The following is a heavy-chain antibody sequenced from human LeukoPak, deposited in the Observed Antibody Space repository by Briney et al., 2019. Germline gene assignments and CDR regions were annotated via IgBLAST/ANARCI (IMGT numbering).Heavy chain of an antibody. D-gene: IGHD5/OR15-5a*01. J-gene: IGHJ4*02. CDR2: IYSGGST. V-gene: IGHV3-53*01. CDR3: AKDSRGSSVRVFDY. Sequence: GGSLRLSCAASGFTVSSNYMSWVRQAPGKGLEWVSVIYSGGSTYYADSVKDRFTISRDNSKNTLYLQMNSLRAEDTAVYFCAKDSRGSSVRVFDYWGQGTLVTVSS. CDR1: GFTVSSNY.